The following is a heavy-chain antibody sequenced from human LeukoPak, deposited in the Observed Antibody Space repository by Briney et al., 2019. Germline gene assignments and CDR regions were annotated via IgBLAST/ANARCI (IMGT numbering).Heavy chain of an antibody. J-gene: IGHJ5*02. CDR2: IYYSGST. CDR1: GGSISSSSYY. V-gene: IGHV4-39*07. D-gene: IGHD3-10*01. CDR3: NRGTMVRGVITQFDP. Sequence: SETLSLTCTVSGGSISSSSYYWGWIRQPPGKGLEWIGSIYYSGSTYYNPSLKSRVTISVDTSKNQFSLKLSSVTAADTAVYYCNRGTMVRGVITQFDPWGQGTLVTVSS.